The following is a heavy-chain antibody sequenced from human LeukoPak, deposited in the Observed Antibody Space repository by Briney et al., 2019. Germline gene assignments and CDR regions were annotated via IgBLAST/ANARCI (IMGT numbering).Heavy chain of an antibody. J-gene: IGHJ5*02. CDR2: IIPIFGTA. Sequence: GSSVTASCKASGGTFSSYAISWVRQAPGQGLEWMGGIIPIFGTANYAQKFQGRVTITADESTSTAYMELSSLRSEDTAVYYCARVVGYGYCSGGSCYGWFDPWGQGTLVTVSS. CDR3: ARVVGYGYCSGGSCYGWFDP. D-gene: IGHD2-15*01. V-gene: IGHV1-69*01. CDR1: GGTFSSYA.